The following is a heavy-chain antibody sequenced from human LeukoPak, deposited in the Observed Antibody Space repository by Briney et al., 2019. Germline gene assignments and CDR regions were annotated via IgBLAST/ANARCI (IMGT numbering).Heavy chain of an antibody. CDR3: ARDGGKSPAVPPTDAFDI. J-gene: IGHJ3*02. CDR2: IYYSGST. Sequence: SETLSLTCTVPGGSIGSYYWSWIRQPPGKGLEWIGYIYYSGSTNYTPSLKSRVTISVDTSKNQFSLKLSSVTAADTAVYYCARDGGKSPAVPPTDAFDIWGQGTMVTVSS. V-gene: IGHV4-59*01. CDR1: GGSIGSYY. D-gene: IGHD2-2*01.